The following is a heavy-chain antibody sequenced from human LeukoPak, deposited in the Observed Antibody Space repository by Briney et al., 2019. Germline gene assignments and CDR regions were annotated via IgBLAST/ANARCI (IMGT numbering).Heavy chain of an antibody. J-gene: IGHJ4*02. D-gene: IGHD6-13*01. CDR3: ASTYSSSWYGSFDY. Sequence: GESLKISCKGSGYSFTNYWIGWVRQMPGKGLEWMGIIYPGDSDTRYSPSFQGQVTISADKSINTAYLQWSSLKASDTAVYYCASTYSSSWYGSFDYWGQGTLVTVSS. CDR2: IYPGDSDT. V-gene: IGHV5-51*01. CDR1: GYSFTNYW.